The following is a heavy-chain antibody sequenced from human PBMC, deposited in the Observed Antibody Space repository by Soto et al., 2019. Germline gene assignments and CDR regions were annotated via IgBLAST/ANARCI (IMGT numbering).Heavy chain of an antibody. D-gene: IGHD6-13*01. CDR1: GASISSGGYY. J-gene: IGHJ1*01. V-gene: IGHV4-31*03. CDR3: ARGGYSSSQGYFQH. Sequence: SETLSLTCTVSGASISSGGYYWSWIRQHPGKGLEGIGYIYYSGSTYYNPSLKSRVTISVATSKNQFSLKLSSVTAADTAVYYCARGGYSSSQGYFQHWGQGTLVTVSS. CDR2: IYYSGST.